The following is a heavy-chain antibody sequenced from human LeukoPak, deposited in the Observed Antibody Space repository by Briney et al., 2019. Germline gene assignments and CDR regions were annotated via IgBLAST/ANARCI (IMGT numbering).Heavy chain of an antibody. J-gene: IGHJ4*02. CDR1: GGSIRSYF. Sequence: SETLSLTCTVSGGSIRSYFWSWIRQPAGKGLEWIGRISTSGSTSYKSSLKSRVTMFIDTSKNQFSLKLTSVTAADTAVYYCARGGLDYYDSSGIDYWGQGTLVTVSS. CDR2: ISTSGST. D-gene: IGHD3-22*01. CDR3: ARGGLDYYDSSGIDY. V-gene: IGHV4-4*07.